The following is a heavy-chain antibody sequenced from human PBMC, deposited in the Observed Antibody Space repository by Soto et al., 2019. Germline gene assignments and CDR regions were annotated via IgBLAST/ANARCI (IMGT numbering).Heavy chain of an antibody. V-gene: IGHV3-11*01. CDR1: GFTFSDYY. J-gene: IGHJ5*02. D-gene: IGHD2-2*01. Sequence: GGSLRLSCAASGFTFSDYYMSGIRQAPGKGLEWVSYISSSGSTIYYADSVKGRFTISRDNAKNSLYLQMNSLRAEDTAVYYCARDDVVVPAATWGQGTLVTVSS. CDR3: ARDDVVVPAAT. CDR2: ISSSGSTI.